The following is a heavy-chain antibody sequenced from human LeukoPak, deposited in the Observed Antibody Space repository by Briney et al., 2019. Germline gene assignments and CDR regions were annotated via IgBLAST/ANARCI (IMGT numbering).Heavy chain of an antibody. CDR2: ISAYNGNT. CDR1: GYTFTSYG. J-gene: IGHJ4*02. D-gene: IGHD2-21*02. Sequence: ASVKVSCKASGYTFTSYGISWVRQAPGQGLEWMGWISAYNGNTNYAQKLQGRVTMTTDTSTSTAYMELRSLRSDDTAVYYCARYCGGDCYSADFDYWGQRTLVTVSS. V-gene: IGHV1-18*01. CDR3: ARYCGGDCYSADFDY.